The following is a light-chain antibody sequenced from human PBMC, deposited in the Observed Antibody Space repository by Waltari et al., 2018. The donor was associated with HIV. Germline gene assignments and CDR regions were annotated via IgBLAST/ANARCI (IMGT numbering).Light chain of an antibody. V-gene: IGKV5-2*01. CDR1: QDIDDD. CDR3: LQHDNFPHT. Sequence: ETTLTRSPAFMSAPTGDKVNISCKSSQDIDDDLNWDKQKPGEGVILIIREATNLGPGIPPRFSGSGYGTDFTLTIDNIESEDVAYYFCLQHDNFPHTFGQGTNLEIK. CDR2: EAT. J-gene: IGKJ2*01.